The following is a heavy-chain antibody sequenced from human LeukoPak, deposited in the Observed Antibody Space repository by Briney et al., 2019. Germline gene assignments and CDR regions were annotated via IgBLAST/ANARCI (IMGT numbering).Heavy chain of an antibody. CDR2: IYYNGRT. J-gene: IGHJ4*02. V-gene: IGHV4-59*01. Sequence: SETLSLTCAVSGGSISGYYWSWIRQSPGRGLEYIGHIYYNGRTDYNPSLKSRVTISVDTSGNQFSLRLNSVTAADTAVYFCARWYCNRGTCYYLDYWGQGTLVTVSS. D-gene: IGHD2/OR15-2a*01. CDR3: ARWYCNRGTCYYLDY. CDR1: GGSISGYY.